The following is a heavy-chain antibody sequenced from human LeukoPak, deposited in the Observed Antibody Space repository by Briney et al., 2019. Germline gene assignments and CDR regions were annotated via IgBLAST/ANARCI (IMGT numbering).Heavy chain of an antibody. CDR2: ISSRGTTM. J-gene: IGHJ4*02. CDR1: GFTFSSYD. D-gene: IGHD6-19*01. CDR3: ASSDSSDWYSRWIDY. V-gene: IGHV3-48*01. Sequence: GGSLRLSCAASGFTFSSYDMNWVRQAPGKGPEWVSYISSRGTTMYYADSVKGRFTISRDNAKKSLDLQMNSLRAEDTAVYYCASSDSSDWYSRWIDYWGQGTLVTVSS.